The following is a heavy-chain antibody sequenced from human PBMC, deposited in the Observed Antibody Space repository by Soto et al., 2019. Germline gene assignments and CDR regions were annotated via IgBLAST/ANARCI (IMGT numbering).Heavy chain of an antibody. CDR3: ARDRTAMAGRAFDI. CDR2: IYYSGST. J-gene: IGHJ3*02. CDR1: GGSISSGGYY. Sequence: QVQLQESGPGLVKPSQTLSLTCTVSGGSISSGGYYWSWIRQHPGKGLEWIGYIYYSGSTYYNPSLKSRLTISVDTSKNQFSLKMSSVTAADTAVYYCARDRTAMAGRAFDIWGQGTMVTVSS. D-gene: IGHD5-18*01. V-gene: IGHV4-31*03.